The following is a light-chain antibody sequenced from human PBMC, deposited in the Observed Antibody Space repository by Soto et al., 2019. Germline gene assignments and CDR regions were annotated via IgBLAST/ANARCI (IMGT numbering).Light chain of an antibody. V-gene: IGKV3-20*01. J-gene: IGKJ2*01. CDR3: QQHRSSVYT. Sequence: ETVLTQSPGTLSLSPGERATLSCRASQSVINNYLAWYQQTPGQAPRLLIYGASTRATGTPDRFSGSGSRTNFTLTITRLDPRDSAVYYCQQHRSSVYTFGQGTKLQIK. CDR1: QSVINNY. CDR2: GAS.